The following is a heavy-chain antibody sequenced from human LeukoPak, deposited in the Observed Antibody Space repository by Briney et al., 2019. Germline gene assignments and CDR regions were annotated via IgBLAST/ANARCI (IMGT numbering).Heavy chain of an antibody. CDR1: GGSISSYY. CDR3: ARHLAGTTENWFDP. Sequence: SETLSLTCTVSGGSISSYYWSWIRQPPGKGLEWIGYIYYSGSTNYNPSLKSRVTISVDTSKNQFSLKLSSVTAADTAVYYCARHLAGTTENWFDPWGQEPWSPSPQ. J-gene: IGHJ5*02. V-gene: IGHV4-59*08. D-gene: IGHD1-1*01. CDR2: IYYSGST.